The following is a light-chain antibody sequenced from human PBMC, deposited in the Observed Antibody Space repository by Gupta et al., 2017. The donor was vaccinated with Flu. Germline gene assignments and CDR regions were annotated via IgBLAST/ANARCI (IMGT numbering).Light chain of an antibody. CDR1: QSIVRS. J-gene: IGKJ2*01. CDR2: YAS. Sequence: KEKVTITCRASQSIVRSVHWYQQKPDQSPRLLIRYASQSLSGVPSRFSGSGSGTEFTLTINGLEAEDAATYYCQQSSNLPYTFGQGTKLEIK. CDR3: QQSSNLPYT. V-gene: IGKV6-21*01.